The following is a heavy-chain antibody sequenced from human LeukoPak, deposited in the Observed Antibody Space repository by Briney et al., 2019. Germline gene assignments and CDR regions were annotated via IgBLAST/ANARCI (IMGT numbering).Heavy chain of an antibody. CDR1: GFTFDDYA. CDR3: ASSSWYGDY. Sequence: GGSLRLSCAASGFTFDDYAMHWVRQAPGKGLEWVSGISGSGGSTYYADSVKGRFTISRDNSKNTLYLQMNSLRAEDTAVYYCASSSWYGDYWGQGTLVTVSS. J-gene: IGHJ4*02. CDR2: ISGSGGST. D-gene: IGHD6-13*01. V-gene: IGHV3-23*01.